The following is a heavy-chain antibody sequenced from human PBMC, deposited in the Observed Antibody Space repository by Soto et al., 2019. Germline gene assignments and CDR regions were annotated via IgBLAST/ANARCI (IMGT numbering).Heavy chain of an antibody. V-gene: IGHV3-30-3*01. CDR2: ISYDGSST. Sequence: QVHLEESGGVVVQPGRSLRLSCAASGFTFRDYAFHWVRQAPGKGLEWVTLISYDGSSTLFADSVKGRFTISRYNSQKTLYLQMNSLRAEDTAVYYCARKGMAARKYFNRYLDVWGQGTTVIVSS. CDR3: ARKGMAARKYFNRYLDV. D-gene: IGHD6-6*01. J-gene: IGHJ6*02. CDR1: GFTFRDYA.